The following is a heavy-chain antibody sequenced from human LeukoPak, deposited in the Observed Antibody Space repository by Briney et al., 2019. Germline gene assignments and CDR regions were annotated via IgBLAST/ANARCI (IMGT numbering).Heavy chain of an antibody. CDR3: VRDHYDYIWGSPQNWFDP. CDR2: IYYSGST. Sequence: SETLSLTCTVSGGSISSYYLSWIRQPPGKGLEWIGYIYYSGSTNYNPSLKSRVTLSADTFNNQFSLRLTSVTAADTAVYYCVRDHYDYIWGSPQNWFDPWGQGILVTVSS. D-gene: IGHD3-16*01. V-gene: IGHV4-59*12. CDR1: GGSISSYY. J-gene: IGHJ5*02.